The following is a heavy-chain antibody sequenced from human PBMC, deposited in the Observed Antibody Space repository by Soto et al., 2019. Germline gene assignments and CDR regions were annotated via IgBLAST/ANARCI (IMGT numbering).Heavy chain of an antibody. V-gene: IGHV3-21*04. CDR2: ISSSSSYI. CDR3: ARDFKRYSSPPGPLEY. Sequence: PGGSLRLSCAASGFTFSSYSMNWVRQAPGKGLEWVSSISSSSSYIYYADSVKGRFTISRDNAKNSLYLQMNSLRAEDTAVYYCARDFKRYSSPPGPLEYWGLGTLVTVSS. CDR1: GFTFSSYS. J-gene: IGHJ4*02. D-gene: IGHD6-13*01.